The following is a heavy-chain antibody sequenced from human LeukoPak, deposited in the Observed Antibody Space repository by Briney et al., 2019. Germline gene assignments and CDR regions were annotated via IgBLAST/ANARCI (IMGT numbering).Heavy chain of an antibody. V-gene: IGHV1-69*06. J-gene: IGHJ4*02. Sequence: ASVKVSCKASGYTFTRYYMSWVRQAPGQGLEWMGGIIPIFGTANYAQKFQGRVTITADKSTSTAYMELSSLRSEDTAVYYCASQSHLNGFGGWGQGTLVTVSS. CDR2: IIPIFGTA. CDR1: GYTFTRYY. D-gene: IGHD2-2*03. CDR3: ASQSHLNGFGG.